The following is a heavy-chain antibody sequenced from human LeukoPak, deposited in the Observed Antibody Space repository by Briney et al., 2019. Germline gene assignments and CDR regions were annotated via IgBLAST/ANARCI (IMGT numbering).Heavy chain of an antibody. Sequence: SETPSLTCTVSGGSISSYYWSWIRQPPGKGLEWIGYIYYSGSTNYNPSLKSRVAISVDTSKNQFSLKLSSVTAADTAVYYCARGYSSGWFDYWGQGTLVTVSS. CDR2: IYYSGST. V-gene: IGHV4-59*01. CDR1: GGSISSYY. J-gene: IGHJ4*02. D-gene: IGHD6-19*01. CDR3: ARGYSSGWFDY.